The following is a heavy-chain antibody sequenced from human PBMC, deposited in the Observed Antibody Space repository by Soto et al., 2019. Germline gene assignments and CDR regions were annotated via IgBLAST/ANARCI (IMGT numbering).Heavy chain of an antibody. CDR1: GVTFSSYA. Sequence: SVKVSCKASGVTFSSYAISWVRQAPGQGLEWMGGINPIFGTPHYAQKYQGRVTITADTFTNTAYMELTRLTSDDTAVYFCAREGRHFDYWGQGTLVT. CDR3: AREGRHFDY. V-gene: IGHV1-69*06. CDR2: INPIFGTP. J-gene: IGHJ4*02.